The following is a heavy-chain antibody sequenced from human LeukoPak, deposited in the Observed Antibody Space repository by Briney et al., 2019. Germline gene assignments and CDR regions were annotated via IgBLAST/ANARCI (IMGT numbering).Heavy chain of an antibody. J-gene: IGHJ4*02. Sequence: GTSLRLSCTASGFTFSNYGMHWVRQAPGKGLEWVAVIWYDGSYTYYAESVKGRSTISRDDSKNTLYLQMNSLRAEDTSLYYCARDDCSTTSCLDHWGQGTLVSVSS. D-gene: IGHD2-2*01. CDR1: GFTFSNYG. V-gene: IGHV3-33*01. CDR3: ARDDCSTTSCLDH. CDR2: IWYDGSYT.